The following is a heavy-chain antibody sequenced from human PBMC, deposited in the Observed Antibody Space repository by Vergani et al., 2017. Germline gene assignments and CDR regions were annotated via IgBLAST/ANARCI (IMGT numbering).Heavy chain of an antibody. J-gene: IGHJ4*02. CDR1: EFTFSNYA. CDR2: ISGSGVSA. Sequence: EVQLLESGGGLVQPGGSLRLTCAASEFTFSNYAMNWVRQAPGKGLEWVSGISGSGVSAYYTDSVKGRFTISRDNSKNMLFLQMNNLRAEDTAVYYCANLPWYNWNDVIDYWGQGTLVTVSS. D-gene: IGHD1-1*01. CDR3: ANLPWYNWNDVIDY. V-gene: IGHV3-23*01.